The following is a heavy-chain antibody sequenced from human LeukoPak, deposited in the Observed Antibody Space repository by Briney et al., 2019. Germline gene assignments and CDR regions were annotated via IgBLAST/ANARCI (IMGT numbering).Heavy chain of an antibody. CDR1: GFTFSNYG. Sequence: GGSLRLSCAASGFTFSNYGMHWVRQAPGKGLEWVSAISGSGGSTYYADSVKGRFTISRDNSKNTLYLQMNSLRAEDTAVYYCAKTPDRYSYGPFDYWGQGTLVTVSS. J-gene: IGHJ4*02. CDR2: ISGSGGST. CDR3: AKTPDRYSYGPFDY. D-gene: IGHD5-18*01. V-gene: IGHV3-23*01.